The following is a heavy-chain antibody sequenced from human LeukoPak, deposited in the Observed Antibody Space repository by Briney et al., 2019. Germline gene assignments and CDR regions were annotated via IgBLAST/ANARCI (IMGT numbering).Heavy chain of an antibody. Sequence: GGSLRLSCVASGFTFNNYAMHWVRQAPGQGLEWVAVIWYDGSNKFYADSVKGRFTISRDNSKNTLYVQMHSLRAEDTAVYYCARDRGSSSWYFDYWGQGTLVTVSS. CDR3: ARDRGSSSWYFDY. J-gene: IGHJ4*02. CDR1: GFTFNNYA. D-gene: IGHD6-13*01. V-gene: IGHV3-33*01. CDR2: IWYDGSNK.